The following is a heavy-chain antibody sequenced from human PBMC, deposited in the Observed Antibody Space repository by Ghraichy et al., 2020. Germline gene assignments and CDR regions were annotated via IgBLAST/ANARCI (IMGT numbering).Heavy chain of an antibody. CDR3: ATDKTYQKNKLYYDRFDH. CDR1: GLTFSNFW. V-gene: IGHV3-7*01. J-gene: IGHJ4*02. CDR2: IKQDGSTK. D-gene: IGHD3-22*01. Sequence: GSLRLSCAASGLTFSNFWMTWVRQAPGKGLEWVANIKQDGSTKHYVDSVKGRFTISRDNAKNSVYLQMDSLRAEDSAVYYCATDKTYQKNKLYYDRFDHWAREPWSPSPQ.